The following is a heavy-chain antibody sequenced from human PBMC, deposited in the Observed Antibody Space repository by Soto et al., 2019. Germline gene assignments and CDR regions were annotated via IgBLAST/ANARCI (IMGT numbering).Heavy chain of an antibody. CDR1: GGTFSSYA. J-gene: IGHJ6*02. V-gene: IGHV1-69*01. CDR2: IIPIFGTA. CDR3: ARTYCSSTSRPYYYYYGMDV. D-gene: IGHD2-2*01. Sequence: QVQLVQSGAEVQKPGSSVKVSCKASGGTFSSYAISWVRQAPGQGLEWMGGIIPIFGTANYAQKFQGRVTITADESTSTAYMELSSLRSDDTPVYYCARTYCSSTSRPYYYYYGMDVWGQGTTVTVSS.